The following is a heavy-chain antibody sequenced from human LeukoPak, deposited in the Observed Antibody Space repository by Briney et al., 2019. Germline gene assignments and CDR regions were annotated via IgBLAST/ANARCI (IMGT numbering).Heavy chain of an antibody. Sequence: GGSLRLSCAASGFTFSSYWMSWVRQAPGKGLEWVANIKQDGSEKYYVDSVKGRFTISRDNAKNSLYPQMNSLRAEDTAVYYCASYGSGSYYNLIDYWGQGTLVTVSS. CDR2: IKQDGSEK. CDR1: GFTFSSYW. D-gene: IGHD3-10*01. V-gene: IGHV3-7*01. CDR3: ASYGSGSYYNLIDY. J-gene: IGHJ4*02.